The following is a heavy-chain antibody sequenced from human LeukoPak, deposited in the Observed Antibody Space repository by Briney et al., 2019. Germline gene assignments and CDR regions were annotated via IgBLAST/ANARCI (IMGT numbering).Heavy chain of an antibody. Sequence: AGGSLGLSCAASGFTFSSYAMSWVRQAPGKGLEWVSAISGSGGSTYYADSVKGRFTIPRDNSKNTLYLQMNSLRAEDTAVYYCARDRIAAGGFDYWGQGTLVTVSS. CDR2: ISGSGGST. CDR3: ARDRIAAGGFDY. D-gene: IGHD6-13*01. J-gene: IGHJ4*02. V-gene: IGHV3-23*01. CDR1: GFTFSSYA.